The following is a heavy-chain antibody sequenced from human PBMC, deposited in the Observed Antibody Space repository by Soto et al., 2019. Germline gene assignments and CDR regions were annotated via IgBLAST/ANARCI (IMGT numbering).Heavy chain of an antibody. CDR1: GFSLTTDRVG. J-gene: IGHJ4*02. D-gene: IGHD1-26*01. CDR2: IYWYDSK. CDR3: AHAYGGKSLY. V-gene: IGHV2-5*01. Sequence: QITLKESGPTLVKPTQPLTLTCTFSGFSLTTDRVGVGWIRQPPGEALEWLAVIYWYDSKTYRPSLESRLTITKDTSKNQVALTMTNMDSLDTATYYCAHAYGGKSLYWGQGTLVTVSS.